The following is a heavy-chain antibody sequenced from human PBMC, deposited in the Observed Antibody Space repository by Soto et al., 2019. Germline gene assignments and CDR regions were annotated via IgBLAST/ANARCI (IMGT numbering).Heavy chain of an antibody. J-gene: IGHJ4*02. CDR3: ARSPFHYYGSGSYYKY. Sequence: SETLSLTCAVYGGSFSGYYWSWIRQPPGKGLEWIGEINHSGSTNYNPSLKSRVTISVDTSKNQFSLKLSSVTAADTAVYYCARSPFHYYGSGSYYKYWAQRNLVTVSS. V-gene: IGHV4-34*01. CDR2: INHSGST. D-gene: IGHD3-10*01. CDR1: GGSFSGYY.